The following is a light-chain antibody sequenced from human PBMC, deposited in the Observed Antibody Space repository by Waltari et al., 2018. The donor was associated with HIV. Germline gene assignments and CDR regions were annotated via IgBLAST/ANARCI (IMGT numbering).Light chain of an antibody. CDR3: QQYNTWPRT. Sequence: EIVMTQSPATLSVSPGERATLSCRASQSVSSNLVWYQQKPGKAPRLFIYGASTSATGIPARFSGSGSGTEFTLTISSLQSEEFAVYYCQQYNTWPRTFGQGTTVEIK. CDR1: QSVSSN. V-gene: IGKV3-15*01. J-gene: IGKJ1*01. CDR2: GAS.